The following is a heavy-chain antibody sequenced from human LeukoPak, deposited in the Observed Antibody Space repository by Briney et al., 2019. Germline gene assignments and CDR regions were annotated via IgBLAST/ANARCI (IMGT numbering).Heavy chain of an antibody. D-gene: IGHD6-13*01. J-gene: IGHJ4*02. CDR3: ARHWRGSSWFDY. V-gene: IGHV4-34*01. CDR1: GGSFSGYY. Sequence: SETLSLTCAVYGGSFSGYYWSWIRQPPGKGLEWIGEINHSGSTNYNPSLKSRVTISVDTSKNQFSLKLSSVTAADTAVYYCARHWRGSSWFDYWGQGTLVTVS. CDR2: INHSGST.